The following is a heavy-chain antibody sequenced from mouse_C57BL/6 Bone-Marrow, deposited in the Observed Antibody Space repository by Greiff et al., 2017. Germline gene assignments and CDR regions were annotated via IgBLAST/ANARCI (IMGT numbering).Heavy chain of an antibody. V-gene: IGHV1-76*01. CDR2: IYPGSGNT. D-gene: IGHD1-1*01. J-gene: IGHJ2*01. CDR1: GYTFTDYY. CDR3: ARGTTVNY. Sequence: QVQLQQSGAELVRPGASVKLSCKASGYTFTDYYINWVKQRPGQGLEWIGRIYPGSGNTYYNGKFKGKATLTAEKSSSTAYMQLSSLTSEDSAVYFCARGTTVNYWGQGTTLTVSS.